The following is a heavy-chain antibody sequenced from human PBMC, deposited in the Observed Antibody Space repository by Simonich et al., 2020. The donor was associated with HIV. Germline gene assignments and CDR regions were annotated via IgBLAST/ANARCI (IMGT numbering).Heavy chain of an antibody. CDR1: GYTFTNHF. J-gene: IGHJ4*02. Sequence: QVQLVQSGAEVKKPGASVKVSCKTSGYTFTNHFIHWVRQAPGQGLEWMGISNPRSGDTSHAQKVQGRVTMTRDTSTSTVYMDLRSLRSEDTAVYFCARAPYTSGWYGIDYWGQGTLVTVSS. V-gene: IGHV1-46*01. CDR3: ARAPYTSGWYGIDY. D-gene: IGHD6-19*01. CDR2: SNPRSGDT.